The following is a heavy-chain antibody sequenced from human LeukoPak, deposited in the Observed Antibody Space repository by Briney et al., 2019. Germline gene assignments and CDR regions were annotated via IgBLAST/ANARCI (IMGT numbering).Heavy chain of an antibody. V-gene: IGHV3-7*01. Sequence: GGSLRLSCRVTGFRFCTYCMSWVRQAPGKGLEWVANIKEDGSESFYMDSLRGRFSISRDNANNLLYLQLNSLRPEDTAVYYCARDWYRSYDYWGQGTVVTVSS. D-gene: IGHD1-14*01. CDR3: ARDWYRSYDY. J-gene: IGHJ4*02. CDR2: IKEDGSES. CDR1: GFRFCTYC.